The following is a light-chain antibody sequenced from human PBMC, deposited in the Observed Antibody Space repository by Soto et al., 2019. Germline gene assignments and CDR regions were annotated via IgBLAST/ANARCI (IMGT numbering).Light chain of an antibody. CDR3: QLRSNWPPLT. V-gene: IGKV3-11*01. CDR1: QSIRYY. CDR2: DAS. Sequence: EIVLTQSPATLSLSPGERATLSCRASQSIRYYLAWYQQKPGQPPRLLIYDASNRATGIPARFSGSGSGTDFTLTISSLEPEDFAVYYCQLRSNWPPLTFGGGTKVDIK. J-gene: IGKJ4*01.